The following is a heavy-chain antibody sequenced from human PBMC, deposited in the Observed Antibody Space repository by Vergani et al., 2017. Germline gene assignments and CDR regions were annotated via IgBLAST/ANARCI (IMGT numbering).Heavy chain of an antibody. CDR2: IYSGGST. CDR3: ARGVLTGYEYYFDY. CDR1: GFTVSSNY. V-gene: IGHV3-53*02. D-gene: IGHD3-9*01. Sequence: EVQLVETGGGLIQPGGSLSLSCAASGFTVSSNYLSWVRQAPGKGLEWVSVIYSGGSTYYADSVKGRFTISRDNSKNTLYLHMNGLRAEDTAVYYCARGVLTGYEYYFDYWGQGTLVTVSS. J-gene: IGHJ4*02.